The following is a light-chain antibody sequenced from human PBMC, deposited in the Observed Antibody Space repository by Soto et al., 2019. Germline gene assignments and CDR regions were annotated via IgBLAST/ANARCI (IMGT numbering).Light chain of an antibody. CDR3: QQYDNLPIT. Sequence: DIQMTQSPSCLSASVGDRVTMACQASQDISNYLNWYQQKPGKAPKLLIYDASNLETGVPSRFSGSGSGTDFTFTISSLQPEDIATYYCQQYDNLPITFGQGTRLEIK. V-gene: IGKV1-33*01. J-gene: IGKJ5*01. CDR2: DAS. CDR1: QDISNY.